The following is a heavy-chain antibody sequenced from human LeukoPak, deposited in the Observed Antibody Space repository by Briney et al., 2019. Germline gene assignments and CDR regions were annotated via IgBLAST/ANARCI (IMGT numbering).Heavy chain of an antibody. CDR2: ISAYNGNT. D-gene: IGHD2-15*01. CDR1: GYSFTSYG. J-gene: IGHJ4*02. CDR3: ARVPSGGPFDQ. Sequence: ASVKVSCKASGYSFTSYGISWVRQAPGQGLEWMGWISAYNGNTNYAQRLQGRVTMTTDTSTSTAYMELRSLISDDTAVYYCARVPSGGPFDQWGQGTLVTVS. V-gene: IGHV1-18*01.